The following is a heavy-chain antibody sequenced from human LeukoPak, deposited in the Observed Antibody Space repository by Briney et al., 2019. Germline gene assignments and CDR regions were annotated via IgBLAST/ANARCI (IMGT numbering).Heavy chain of an antibody. CDR3: ARGGSVVATRGGIFGY. V-gene: IGHV1-2*02. D-gene: IGHD5-12*01. CDR1: GYTFTGYY. CDR2: INPNSGGT. Sequence: ASVKVSCKASGYTFTGYYMHWVRQAPGQGLEWTGWINPNSGGTNYAQKFQGRVTMTRDTSISTAYMELSRLRSDDTAVYYCARGGSVVATRGGIFGYWGQGTLVTVSS. J-gene: IGHJ4*02.